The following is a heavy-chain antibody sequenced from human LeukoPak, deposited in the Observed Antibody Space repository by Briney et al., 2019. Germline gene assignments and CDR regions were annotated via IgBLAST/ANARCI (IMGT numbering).Heavy chain of an antibody. D-gene: IGHD2-21*01. V-gene: IGHV1-2*02. CDR1: GYTFTGYY. CDR3: ARVISDAGFIRSDLFDY. J-gene: IGHJ4*02. CDR2: INPNSGGT. Sequence: ASVKVSCKASGYTFTGYYIHWVRQAPGQGLEWMGWINPNSGGTNYAQKFQGRVTMTRDTSISTAYMELSRLRSDDTAVYYCARVISDAGFIRSDLFDYWGQGTLVTVSS.